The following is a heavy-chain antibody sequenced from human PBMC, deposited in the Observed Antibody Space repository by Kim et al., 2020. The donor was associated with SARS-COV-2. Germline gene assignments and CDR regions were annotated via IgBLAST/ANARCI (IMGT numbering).Heavy chain of an antibody. J-gene: IGHJ5*02. CDR1: GGSISSGGYY. D-gene: IGHD2-2*02. V-gene: IGHV4-31*03. Sequence: SETLSLTCTVSGGSISSGGYYWSWIRQHPGKGLELIGYIYYSGSTYDNPSLKSRVTISVDTSKNQFSLKLSSVTAADTAVYYCARANAGYCSSTSCYKGACFDPWGQGTLVTVSS. CDR2: IYYSGST. CDR3: ARANAGYCSSTSCYKGACFDP.